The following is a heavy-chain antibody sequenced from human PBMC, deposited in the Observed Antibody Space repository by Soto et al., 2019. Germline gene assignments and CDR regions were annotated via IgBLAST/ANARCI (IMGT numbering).Heavy chain of an antibody. V-gene: IGHV5-10-1*01. D-gene: IGHD3-22*01. J-gene: IGHJ4*02. Sequence: GESLKISCKGSGYSFAGYWITWVRQKPGKGLEWMGRIDPSDSQTYYSPSFRGHVTISVTKSITTVFLQWSSLRASDTAMYYCARRIYDSDTGPNFQYYFDSWGQGTPVTVSS. CDR2: IDPSDSQT. CDR3: ARRIYDSDTGPNFQYYFDS. CDR1: GYSFAGYW.